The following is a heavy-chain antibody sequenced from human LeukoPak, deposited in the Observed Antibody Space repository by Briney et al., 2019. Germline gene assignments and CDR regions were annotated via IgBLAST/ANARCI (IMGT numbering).Heavy chain of an antibody. CDR3: AKDRTGSYDFWSGYLTAYFDY. D-gene: IGHD3-3*01. CDR1: GFTFSSYA. V-gene: IGHV3-23*01. J-gene: IGHJ4*02. CDR2: ISGSGGST. Sequence: GGSLRLSCAASGFTFSSYAMSWVRQTPGKGLEWVTAISGSGGSTYYADSVKGRFTISRDNSKNTLYLQMNSLRAEDTAVYYCAKDRTGSYDFWSGYLTAYFDYWGQGTLVTVSS.